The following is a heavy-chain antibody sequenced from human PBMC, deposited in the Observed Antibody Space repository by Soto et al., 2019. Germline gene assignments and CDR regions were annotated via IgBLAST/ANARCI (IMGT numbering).Heavy chain of an antibody. CDR2: IYYSGST. Sequence: SETLSLTCTVSGGSISSYYWSWIRQPPGKGLEWIGYIYYSGSTNYNPSLKSRVTISVDTSKNQFSLKLSSVTAADTAVYYCASYDFWSGYSDYWGQGTLVTVSS. V-gene: IGHV4-59*01. CDR1: GGSISSYY. J-gene: IGHJ4*02. D-gene: IGHD3-3*01. CDR3: ASYDFWSGYSDY.